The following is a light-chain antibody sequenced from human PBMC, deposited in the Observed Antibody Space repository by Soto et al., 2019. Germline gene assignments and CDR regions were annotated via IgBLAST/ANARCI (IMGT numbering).Light chain of an antibody. J-gene: IGKJ1*01. Sequence: DVKMTQSPSTLSASVGDRVTITCRASQSISSWLAWYQQKPGKAPKLLIYDASSLESGVPSRFSGSGSGTKFTLTIASLQPDDFATYYCQQYETFSGTFGPGTKVAIK. CDR1: QSISSW. CDR2: DAS. CDR3: QQYETFSGT. V-gene: IGKV1-5*01.